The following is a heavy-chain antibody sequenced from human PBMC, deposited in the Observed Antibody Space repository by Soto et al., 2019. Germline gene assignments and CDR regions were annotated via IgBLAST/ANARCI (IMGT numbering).Heavy chain of an antibody. CDR2: IYYSGST. CDR3: ARLPVVIKDHYAMVF. Sequence: TLSLTCTVSGGSISSGGYYWSWIRQHPGKGLEWIGYIYYSGSTYYNPSLKSRVTISVDTSKNQFSLKLSSVTAADTAAYYCARLPVVIKDHYAMVFSGPGPRVTVSS. V-gene: IGHV4-31*03. J-gene: IGHJ6*02. D-gene: IGHD3-22*01. CDR1: GGSISSGGYY.